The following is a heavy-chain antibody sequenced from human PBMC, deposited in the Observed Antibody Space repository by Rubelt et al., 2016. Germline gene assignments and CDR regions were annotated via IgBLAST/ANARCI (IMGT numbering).Heavy chain of an antibody. J-gene: IGHJ4*02. Sequence: VWVSRINSDGSSTSYADSVKGRFTISRDNAKNTLYLQMNSLRAEDTAVYYCARASWYYYDSSGYQDYWGQGTLVTVSS. D-gene: IGHD3-22*01. V-gene: IGHV3-74*01. CDR2: INSDGSST. CDR3: ARASWYYYDSSGYQDY.